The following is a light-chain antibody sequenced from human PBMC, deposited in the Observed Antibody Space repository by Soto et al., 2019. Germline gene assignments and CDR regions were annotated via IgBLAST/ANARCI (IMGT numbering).Light chain of an antibody. J-gene: IGLJ3*02. CDR1: SGYVSTSYY. CDR3: VLYMGTGISV. V-gene: IGLV8-61*01. Sequence: QTVVTQEPSFSVSPGRTVTLTCGLSSGYVSTSYYPSWYQLTPGQAPRTLIYSTNTRSSGVPNRFSGSILENKAALTITGAQADDESDYYCVLYMGTGISVFGGGTKLTVL. CDR2: STN.